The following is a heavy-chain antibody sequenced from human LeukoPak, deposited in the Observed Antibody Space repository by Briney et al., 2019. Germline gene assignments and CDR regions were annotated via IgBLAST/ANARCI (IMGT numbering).Heavy chain of an antibody. Sequence: GGSLRLSCAASGLIFSSYSMNWVRQAPGKGLEWVSSISSSSSYIYYADSVKGRFTISRDNAKNSLYLQMNSLRAEDTAVYYCARVYCSSTSCYDYWGQGTLVTVSS. CDR3: ARVYCSSTSCYDY. CDR1: GLIFSSYS. J-gene: IGHJ4*02. D-gene: IGHD2-2*01. V-gene: IGHV3-21*01. CDR2: ISSSSSYI.